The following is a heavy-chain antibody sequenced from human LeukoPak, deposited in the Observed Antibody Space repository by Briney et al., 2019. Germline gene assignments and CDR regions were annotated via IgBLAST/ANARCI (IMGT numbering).Heavy chain of an antibody. CDR2: IYYSGST. D-gene: IGHD2-15*01. Sequence: SETLSLTCTVSVGSISSGGYYWSWIRQHPGKGLEWIGYIYYSGSTYYNPSLKSRVTISVDTSKNQFSLTLSSVTAADTAVYYCARVFGYCSGGSCIENFDYWGQGTLVTVSS. V-gene: IGHV4-31*03. CDR3: ARVFGYCSGGSCIENFDY. CDR1: VGSISSGGYY. J-gene: IGHJ4*02.